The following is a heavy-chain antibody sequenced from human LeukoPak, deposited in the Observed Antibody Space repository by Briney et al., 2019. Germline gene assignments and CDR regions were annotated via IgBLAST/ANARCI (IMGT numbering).Heavy chain of an antibody. D-gene: IGHD3-3*01. V-gene: IGHV3-30*18. CDR1: GFTFSSYG. Sequence: GRSLRLSCAASGFTFSSYGMHWVRQAPGKGLEWVAVIWYGGSNKYYADSVKGRFTIFRDNSKNTLYLQMNSLRAEDTAVYYCAKDHDFWSGCMDVWGKGTTVTVSS. CDR2: IWYGGSNK. J-gene: IGHJ6*03. CDR3: AKDHDFWSGCMDV.